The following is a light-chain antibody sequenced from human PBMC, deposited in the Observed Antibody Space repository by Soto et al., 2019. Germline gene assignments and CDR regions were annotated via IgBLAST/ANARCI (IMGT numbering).Light chain of an antibody. CDR3: HRYNAFSQT. CDR2: DAS. V-gene: IGKV1-5*01. Sequence: DILMTQSPSTLSASVGDRVTITCRASQSMNDWLAWYQQKPGKAPKVLIYDASSLQSGVPSRFSGSGSGTAFTLTIDSLQPDDVATYYCHRYNAFSQTFGQGTKVEI. CDR1: QSMNDW. J-gene: IGKJ1*01.